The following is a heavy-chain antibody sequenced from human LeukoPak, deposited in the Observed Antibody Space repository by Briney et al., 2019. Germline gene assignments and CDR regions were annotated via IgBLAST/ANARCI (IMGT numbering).Heavy chain of an antibody. CDR2: IYPGDSDT. CDR1: GYSSTSYW. J-gene: IGHJ1*01. D-gene: IGHD3-10*01. V-gene: IGHV5-51*01. Sequence: GESLKISCKGSGYSSTSYWIGWVRQMPGKGLEWMGIIYPGDSDTRYSPSFQGQVTISADKSISTAYLQWSSLKASDTAMYYCAXSMSETYYYGSGSYSLVXWGQGXXVTV. CDR3: AXSMSETYYYGSGSYSLVX.